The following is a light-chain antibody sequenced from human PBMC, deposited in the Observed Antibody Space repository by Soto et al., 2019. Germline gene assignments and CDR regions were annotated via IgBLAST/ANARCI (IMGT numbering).Light chain of an antibody. CDR3: QQYKSYPWT. CDR1: QNMGDS. Sequence: DIQMTQSPSTLSASVGDTVTITCRASQNMGDSLAWYQQKPGKAPKLLIYKASSLEGGGPSRFSGSGSGTEFILTISSLQPDDFATYHCQQYKSYPWTFGQGNKVENK. J-gene: IGKJ1*01. V-gene: IGKV1-5*03. CDR2: KAS.